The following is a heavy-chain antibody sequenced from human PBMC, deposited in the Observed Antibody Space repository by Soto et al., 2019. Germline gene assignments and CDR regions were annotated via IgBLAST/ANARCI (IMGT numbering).Heavy chain of an antibody. D-gene: IGHD6-13*01. J-gene: IGHJ5*02. CDR2: IYHSGST. CDR3: ARAFSLVVDWFDP. CDR1: GGSISSSNW. V-gene: IGHV4-4*02. Sequence: QVQLQESGPGLVKPSGTLSLTCAVSGGSISSSNWWSWVRQPPGKGMEWIGEIYHSGSTNYNTSLKSRVTISVDKSKNQFSLKLSSLTAADTAVYYCARAFSLVVDWFDPWGQGTLVTVSS.